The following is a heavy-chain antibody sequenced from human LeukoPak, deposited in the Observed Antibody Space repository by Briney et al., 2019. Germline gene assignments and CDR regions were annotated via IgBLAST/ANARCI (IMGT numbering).Heavy chain of an antibody. V-gene: IGHV1-69*13. CDR2: VIPIFGTA. Sequence: SVNVSCKASGGTFSSYAISWVRQAPGQGLEWMGGVIPIFGTANYAQEFQGRVTITADESTSTAYMELSSLRSEDTAVYYCASESSGREHFDYWGQGTLVTVSS. D-gene: IGHD1-26*01. CDR3: ASESSGREHFDY. J-gene: IGHJ4*02. CDR1: GGTFSSYA.